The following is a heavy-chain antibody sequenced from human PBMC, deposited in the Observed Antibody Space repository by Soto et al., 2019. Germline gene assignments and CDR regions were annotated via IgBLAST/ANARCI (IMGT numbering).Heavy chain of an antibody. V-gene: IGHV3-66*01. CDR2: IQSGGTT. CDR1: GFSVSSKY. CDR3: TRDDVHFNGDRYYGVPMDV. J-gene: IGHJ6*04. Sequence: EVQLVESGGDLVQPGGSLRLSCAASGFSVSSKYMSWVRQAPGKGLEWVALIQSGGTTYYAGSVKGRCTISRDYSENTLCVQMNSLRVEDTAVYYCTRDDVHFNGDRYYGVPMDVWGKGTTVTVSA. D-gene: IGHD2-8*01.